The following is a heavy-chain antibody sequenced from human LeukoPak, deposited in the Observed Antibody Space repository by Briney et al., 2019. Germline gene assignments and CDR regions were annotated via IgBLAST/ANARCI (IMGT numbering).Heavy chain of an antibody. V-gene: IGHV4-4*07. J-gene: IGHJ2*01. CDR3: ARDGYCSGGSCWYFDL. Sequence: PSETLSLTCSVFGGSISDKDYYWGWIRQPAGKGLEWIGRIYTSGSTNYNPSLKSRVTMSVDTSKNQFSLKLSSVTAADTAVYYCARDGYCSGGSCWYFDLWGRGTLVTVSS. D-gene: IGHD2-15*01. CDR2: IYTSGST. CDR1: GGSISDKDYY.